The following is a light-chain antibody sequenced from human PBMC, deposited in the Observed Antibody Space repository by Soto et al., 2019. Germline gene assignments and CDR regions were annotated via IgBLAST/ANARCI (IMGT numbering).Light chain of an antibody. CDR2: DVS. V-gene: IGLV2-14*01. Sequence: QSVRTQPASVSGSPGQSITISCTGTSTDVGGYNYVSCYQQHPGKAPKLMISDVSNRPSGVSIRFSGSKSGNTASLTISGLQAEDEADYYCNSYSSSTTLYLFGTGTKVTVL. J-gene: IGLJ1*01. CDR3: NSYSSSTTLYL. CDR1: STDVGGYNY.